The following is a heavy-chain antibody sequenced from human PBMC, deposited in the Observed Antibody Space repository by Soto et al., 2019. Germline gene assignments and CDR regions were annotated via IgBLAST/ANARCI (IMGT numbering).Heavy chain of an antibody. CDR3: AKALISRTTNDIDI. D-gene: IGHD3-22*01. CDR2: ISGSGSST. Sequence: GGSLRLSWATTKFTFDSYAMSWVRPAPGKGLEWVSTISGSGSSTYYADSLKGRFTISRDNSKNTLYLQMSSLRAEDTAVYYCAKALISRTTNDIDIWCLGKMVTVSS. J-gene: IGHJ3*02. V-gene: IGHV3-23*01. CDR1: KFTFDSYA.